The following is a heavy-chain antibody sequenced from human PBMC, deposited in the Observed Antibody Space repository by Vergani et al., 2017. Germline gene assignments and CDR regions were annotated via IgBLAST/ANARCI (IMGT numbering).Heavy chain of an antibody. J-gene: IGHJ4*02. Sequence: QLQLQESGPGLVKPSETLSLTFTVSGGSISSSRYYWGWIRQPPGKGLEWIGSIYYSGSTYYNPSLKSRVTISVDTSKNQFSLKLSSVTAADTAVYYCAREKGMYSRSWYIDYWGEGTLVTVSS. CDR2: IYYSGST. CDR1: GGSISSSRYY. D-gene: IGHD6-13*01. V-gene: IGHV4-39*02. CDR3: AREKGMYSRSWYIDY.